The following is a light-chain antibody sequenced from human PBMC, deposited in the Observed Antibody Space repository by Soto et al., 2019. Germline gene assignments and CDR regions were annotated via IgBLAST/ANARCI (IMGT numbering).Light chain of an antibody. CDR2: AAS. Sequence: DIQMTQSPSSVSASVGDRVTITCRASQDISVWLAWYQQKPGKAPKLLIYAASNLQTGVPSRFSGSRSGTDFTLSIHSLQPEDFATYYCQQANSFPRTFGPGTKVDIK. J-gene: IGKJ3*01. V-gene: IGKV1D-12*01. CDR3: QQANSFPRT. CDR1: QDISVW.